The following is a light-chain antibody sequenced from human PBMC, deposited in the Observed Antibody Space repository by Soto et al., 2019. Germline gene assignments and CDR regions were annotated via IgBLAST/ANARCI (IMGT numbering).Light chain of an antibody. CDR3: QQENNWPKT. V-gene: IGKV3-15*01. CDR1: QSVSSN. CDR2: GAS. J-gene: IGKJ1*01. Sequence: EIVMTQSPATLSVSPGERATLSCRASQSVSSNLAGYQQKPGQAPRLLIYGASTRATGNPARFSGSGSGTEVTLTISRLQSGEFAVFYFQQENNWPKTFGQGTKVEIK.